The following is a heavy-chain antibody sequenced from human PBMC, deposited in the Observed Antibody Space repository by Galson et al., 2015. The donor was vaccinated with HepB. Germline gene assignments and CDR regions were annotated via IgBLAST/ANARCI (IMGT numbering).Heavy chain of an antibody. CDR3: ARDPARDFWSGAYYGTDV. Sequence: SLRLSCAASGFTFSSYSMNWVRQAPGKGLEWVSSISSSSSYIYYADSVKGRFTISRDNAKNSLYLQMNSLRAEDTAVYYCARDPARDFWSGAYYGTDVWGQGTTVTVSS. CDR1: GFTFSSYS. J-gene: IGHJ6*02. CDR2: ISSSSSYI. D-gene: IGHD3-3*01. V-gene: IGHV3-21*01.